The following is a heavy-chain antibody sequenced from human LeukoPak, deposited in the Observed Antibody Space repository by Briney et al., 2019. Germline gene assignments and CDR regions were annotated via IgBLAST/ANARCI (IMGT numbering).Heavy chain of an antibody. Sequence: GGSLRLSCAASGFTSSRDYIHWVRQAPGKGLEYVSAISSNGGKTHYTNSVKGRFTISRDNSKNTVYLQMGSLSTEDTAVYYCARDTNREQDIWGQGTTVTVSS. D-gene: IGHD3-3*01. CDR2: ISSNGGKT. J-gene: IGHJ6*02. CDR1: GFTSSRDY. V-gene: IGHV3-64*01. CDR3: ARDTNREQDI.